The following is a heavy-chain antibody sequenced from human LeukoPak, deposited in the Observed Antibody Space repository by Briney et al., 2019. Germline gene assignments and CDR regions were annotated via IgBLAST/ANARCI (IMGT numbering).Heavy chain of an antibody. CDR1: GFTFSSYA. J-gene: IGHJ6*03. CDR3: ARVGRDYDSSGYYYSPYYYYYYMDV. Sequence: GGSLRLSCAASGFTFSSYAMSWVRQAPGKGLEWVSAISGSGGSTYYADSVKGRFTISRGNSKNTLYLQMNSLRAEDTAVYYCARVGRDYDSSGYYYSPYYYYYYMDVWSKGTTVTVSS. CDR2: ISGSGGST. D-gene: IGHD3-22*01. V-gene: IGHV3-23*01.